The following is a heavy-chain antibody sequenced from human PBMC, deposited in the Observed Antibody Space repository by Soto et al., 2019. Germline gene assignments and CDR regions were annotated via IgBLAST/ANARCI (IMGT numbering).Heavy chain of an antibody. CDR3: AQELTSVY. D-gene: IGHD3-9*01. J-gene: IGHJ4*02. V-gene: IGHV3-23*01. CDR2: ISGGST. Sequence: EVQLLESGGGLVQPGGSLRLSCATSGFIFSNYAMTWVRQAPGKGLEWVSGISGGSTYYADAVKGRFTISSDNSNNTRFLPMNSPGADDSAICCCAQELTSVYWGQGTLVTVSS. CDR1: GFIFSNYA.